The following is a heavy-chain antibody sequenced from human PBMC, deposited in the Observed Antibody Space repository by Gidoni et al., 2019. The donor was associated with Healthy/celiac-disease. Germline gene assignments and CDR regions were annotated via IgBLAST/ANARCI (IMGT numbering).Heavy chain of an antibody. CDR2: MNPNSGNT. Sequence: QVQLVQSGAEVKKPGASVTVSCKASGYTFTSYDINWVRQATGQGLEWMGWMNPNSGNTGYAQKFQGRVTITRNTSISTAYMELSSLRSEDTAVYYCARATCPLAYCGGDCYSLYYYYGMDVWGQGTTVTVSS. CDR1: GYTFTSYD. CDR3: ARATCPLAYCGGDCYSLYYYYGMDV. J-gene: IGHJ6*02. V-gene: IGHV1-8*03. D-gene: IGHD2-21*02.